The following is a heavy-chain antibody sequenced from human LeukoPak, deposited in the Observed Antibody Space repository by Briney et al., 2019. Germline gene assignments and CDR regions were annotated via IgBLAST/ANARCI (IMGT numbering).Heavy chain of an antibody. D-gene: IGHD6-13*01. CDR3: ARRDGHRSSWPFKY. CDR2: INTNTGNP. V-gene: IGHV7-4-1*02. J-gene: IGHJ4*02. CDR1: GYIFTNYD. Sequence: ASVKVSCKASGYIFTNYDMVWVRQAPGQGLEWMGWINTNTGNPTYAQGFTGRFVFSLDTSVSTAYLQISSLKAEDTAVYYCARRDGHRSSWPFKYWGQGTLVTVSS.